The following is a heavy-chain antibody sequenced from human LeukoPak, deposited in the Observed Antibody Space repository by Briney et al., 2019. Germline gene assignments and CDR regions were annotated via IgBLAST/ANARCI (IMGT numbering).Heavy chain of an antibody. V-gene: IGHV5-51*03. CDR2: IYPDDSQT. Sequence: GESLKISCKGSGYYFNNYWITWVRQMPGKGLEWMGIIYPDDSQTRYSPSFQGQVTISADKSIRTAYLQWRSLKASDTAVYYCARRYCSGGSCYANFDYWGQGTLVTVSS. D-gene: IGHD2-15*01. CDR3: ARRYCSGGSCYANFDY. J-gene: IGHJ4*02. CDR1: GYYFNNYW.